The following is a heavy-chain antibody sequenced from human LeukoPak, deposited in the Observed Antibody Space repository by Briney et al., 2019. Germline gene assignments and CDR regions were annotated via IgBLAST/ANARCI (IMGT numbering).Heavy chain of an antibody. V-gene: IGHV4-61*08. D-gene: IGHD6-13*01. J-gene: IGHJ6*02. CDR1: GGSISSGGYY. CDR3: ARDSYSSSWYGYYGMDV. Sequence: SETLSLTCTVSGGSISSGGYYWSWIRQPPGKGLEWIGYIYYSGSTNYNPSLKSRVTISVDTSKNQFSLKLSSVTAADTAVYYCARDSYSSSWYGYYGMDVWGQGTTVTVSS. CDR2: IYYSGST.